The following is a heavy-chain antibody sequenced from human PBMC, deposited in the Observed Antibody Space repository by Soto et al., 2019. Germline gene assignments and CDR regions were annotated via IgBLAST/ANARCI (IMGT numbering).Heavy chain of an antibody. CDR1: GFSLNTGGLG. V-gene: IGHV2-5*02. Sequence: QITLKESGPTLVKPTQTLTLTCSVSGFSLNTGGLGVGWIRQPPGKALAWLALIYWDDDKPYSPSLRNRLSNSKDTSNNLVVFTMTNMDPVDTATYYCIHSRCGGDCLRSYSSHYYYGLDVWGQGTTVTVSS. CDR3: IHSRCGGDCLRSYSSHYYYGLDV. J-gene: IGHJ6*02. CDR2: IYWDDDK. D-gene: IGHD2-21*02.